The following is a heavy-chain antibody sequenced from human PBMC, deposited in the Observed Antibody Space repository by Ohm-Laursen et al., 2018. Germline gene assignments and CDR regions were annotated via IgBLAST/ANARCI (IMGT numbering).Heavy chain of an antibody. CDR2: IYYSGST. J-gene: IGHJ4*02. CDR3: ARALHARRSSSPPAY. CDR1: GGSISSYY. D-gene: IGHD6-13*01. V-gene: IGHV4-59*01. Sequence: GTLSLTCTVSGGSISSYYWSWIRQPPGKGLEWIGYIYYSGSTNYNPSLKSRVTISVDTSKNQFSLKLSSVTAADTAVYYCARALHARRSSSPPAYWGQGTLVTVSS.